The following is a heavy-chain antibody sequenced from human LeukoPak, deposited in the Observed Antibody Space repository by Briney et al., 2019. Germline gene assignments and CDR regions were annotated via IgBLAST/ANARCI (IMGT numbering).Heavy chain of an antibody. J-gene: IGHJ6*02. Sequence: GGSLRLSCAASGFTVSSNYMSRVRQAPGKGLEWVSVIYSGGSTYYADSVKGRFTISRDNSKNTLYLQMNSLRAEDTAVYYCARDTTIAAAGDYYYYGMDVWGQGTTVTVSS. CDR2: IYSGGST. CDR3: ARDTTIAAAGDYYYYGMDV. CDR1: GFTVSSNY. V-gene: IGHV3-66*01. D-gene: IGHD6-13*01.